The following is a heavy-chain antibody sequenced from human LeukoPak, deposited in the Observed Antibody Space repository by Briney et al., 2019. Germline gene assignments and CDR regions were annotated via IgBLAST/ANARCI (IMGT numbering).Heavy chain of an antibody. J-gene: IGHJ3*02. CDR3: ARDRVYYGSGSYFDAFDI. Sequence: KPSETLSLTCTVSGGSISSSSYYWGWIRQPPGKGLEWIGSIYYSGSTYYNPSLKSRVTISVNTSKNQFSLKLSSVTAADTAVYYCARDRVYYGSGSYFDAFDIWGQGTMVTVSS. D-gene: IGHD3-10*01. CDR1: GGSISSSSYY. V-gene: IGHV4-39*07. CDR2: IYYSGST.